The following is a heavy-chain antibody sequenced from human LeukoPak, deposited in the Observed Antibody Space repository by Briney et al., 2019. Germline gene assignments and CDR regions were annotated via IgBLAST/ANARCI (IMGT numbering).Heavy chain of an antibody. D-gene: IGHD1-26*01. CDR3: ARDSGSYLQPSDY. CDR1: GFTFSSYA. Sequence: GGSLRLSCAASGFTFSSYAMRWVRQAPERGLEWVSSITSSDDRTYYADSVQGRFTISRDNSKNTLYLQMSSLRAEDAAVYHCARDSGSYLQPSDYWGQGTLVTVSS. V-gene: IGHV3-23*01. J-gene: IGHJ4*02. CDR2: ITSSDDRT.